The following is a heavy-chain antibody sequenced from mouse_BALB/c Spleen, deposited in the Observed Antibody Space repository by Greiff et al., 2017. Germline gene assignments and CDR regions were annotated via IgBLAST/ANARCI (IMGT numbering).Heavy chain of an antibody. CDR3: ARGYYGSSWYFDV. D-gene: IGHD1-1*01. CDR1: GFTFSSFG. J-gene: IGHJ1*01. V-gene: IGHV5-17*02. CDR2: ISSGSSTI. Sequence: EVQVVESGGGLVQPGGSRKLSCAASGFTFSSFGMHWVRQAPEKGLEWVAYISSGSSTIYYADTVKGRFTISRDNPKNTLFLQMTSLRSEDTAMYYCARGYYGSSWYFDVWGAGTTVTVSS.